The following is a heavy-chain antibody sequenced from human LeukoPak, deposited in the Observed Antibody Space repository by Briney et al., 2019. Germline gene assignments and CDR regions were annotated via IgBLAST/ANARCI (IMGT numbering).Heavy chain of an antibody. CDR2: IIPILGIA. Sequence: ASVKVSCKASGGTFSSYAISWVRQAPGQGLEWMGRIIPILGIANYAQKFQGRVTITADKSTSTAYMELSSLRSEDTAVYYCARGIAYCGGDCYSADDYYYYGMDVWGQGTTVTVSS. V-gene: IGHV1-69*04. CDR1: GGTFSSYA. CDR3: ARGIAYCGGDCYSADDYYYYGMDV. D-gene: IGHD2-21*02. J-gene: IGHJ6*02.